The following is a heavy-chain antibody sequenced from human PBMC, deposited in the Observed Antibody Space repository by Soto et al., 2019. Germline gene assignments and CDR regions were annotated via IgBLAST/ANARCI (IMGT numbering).Heavy chain of an antibody. V-gene: IGHV1-18*01. CDR3: AKDRPRVKQHMYGVY. Sequence: QVQLVQYGAEVKKPGASVKVSCKASGYTFTDHGISWVRQAPGQGLEWMGWISAYNDNTDYAQKFQGRVTMTTDTPTSTAYMELRSLTSDDTAVYYCAKDRPRVKQHMYGVYWGQGTLVTVSS. D-gene: IGHD6-13*01. J-gene: IGHJ4*02. CDR1: GYTFTDHG. CDR2: ISAYNDNT.